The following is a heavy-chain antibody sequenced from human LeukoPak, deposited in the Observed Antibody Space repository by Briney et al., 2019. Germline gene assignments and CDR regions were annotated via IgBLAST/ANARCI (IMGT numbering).Heavy chain of an antibody. V-gene: IGHV3-21*01. D-gene: IGHD6-6*01. CDR1: GFTFSSYS. CDR2: ISSSSSYI. CDR3: ARDGAPWDSSSSVGY. Sequence: PGGSLRLSCAASGFTFSSYSMNWVRQAPGKGLEWVSSISSSSSYIYYADSVKGRFTISRDNAKNPLYLQMNSLRAEDTAVYYCARDGAPWDSSSSVGYWGQGTLVTVSS. J-gene: IGHJ4*02.